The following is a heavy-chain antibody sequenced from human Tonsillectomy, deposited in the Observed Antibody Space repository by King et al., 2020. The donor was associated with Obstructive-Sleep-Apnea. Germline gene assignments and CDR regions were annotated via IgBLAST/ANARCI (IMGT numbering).Heavy chain of an antibody. CDR2: ISYDGSNK. D-gene: IGHD1-26*01. V-gene: IGHV3-30-3*01. CDR3: ARDVGGSYFFYFDY. J-gene: IGHJ4*02. Sequence: VQLVESGGGVVQPGRSLRLSCAASGFTFSSYAMHWVRQAPGKGLEWVGVISYDGSNKYYADSVKGRFTISRDNSKNTLYLQMNSLRAEDTAVYYCARDVGGSYFFYFDYWGQGTLVTVSS. CDR1: GFTFSSYA.